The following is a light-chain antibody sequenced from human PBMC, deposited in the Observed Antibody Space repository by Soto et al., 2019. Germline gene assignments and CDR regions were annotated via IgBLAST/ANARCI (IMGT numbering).Light chain of an antibody. J-gene: IGKJ1*01. Sequence: EIVLTQSPGTLSLSPGERATLSCRASQSVSSSYLAWYQQKPGQAPRLLIYGASSRATGIPDRFSGSGSGTGFTLTISRLEPEDVAVYYWQQYGRSPPAWTFGQGTKVEIK. V-gene: IGKV3-20*01. CDR1: QSVSSSY. CDR2: GAS. CDR3: QQYGRSPPAWT.